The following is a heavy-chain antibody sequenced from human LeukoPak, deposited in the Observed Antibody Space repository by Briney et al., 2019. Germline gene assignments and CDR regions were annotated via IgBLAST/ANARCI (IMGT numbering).Heavy chain of an antibody. V-gene: IGHV3-11*04. Sequence: GGSLRLSCAASGFTFSDYYMSWIRQAPGKGLEWVSYISSSGSTIYYADSVKGRFTISRDNAKNSLYLQMNSPRAEDTAVYYCARRYYDFWSGYSSFDYWGQGTLVTVSS. CDR3: ARRYYDFWSGYSSFDY. D-gene: IGHD3-3*01. CDR2: ISSSGSTI. J-gene: IGHJ4*02. CDR1: GFTFSDYY.